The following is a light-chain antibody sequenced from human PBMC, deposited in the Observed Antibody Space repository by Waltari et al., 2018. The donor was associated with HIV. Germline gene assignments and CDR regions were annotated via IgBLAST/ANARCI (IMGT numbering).Light chain of an antibody. V-gene: IGLV1-40*01. CDR2: GAN. J-gene: IGLJ3*02. Sequence: SVLTQPPSVSGAPGQRVTISCTGSSNIGAGYDGQWSQQLPGTAPKLLIYGANNRPSGVPDRFSGSKSGASASLAIAGLQAEDEADYYCQSYDNSVSDSVVFGGGTKVTVL. CDR1: SSNIGAGYD. CDR3: QSYDNSVSDSVV.